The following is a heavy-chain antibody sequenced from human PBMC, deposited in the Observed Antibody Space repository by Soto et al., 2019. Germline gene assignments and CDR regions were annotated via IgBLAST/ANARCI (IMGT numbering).Heavy chain of an antibody. CDR2: ISGNGADT. V-gene: IGHV3-23*01. CDR1: GFTFSSYA. CDR3: AKRRGEGYFDY. J-gene: IGHJ4*02. D-gene: IGHD3-16*01. Sequence: GGSLRLSCAASGFTFSSYAMTWVRQAPGKGLEWVSAISGNGADTYYADSVKGRFTVSRDNSKNTLYLQINSLRADDTAVYYCAKRRGEGYFDYWGQGTLVTVSS.